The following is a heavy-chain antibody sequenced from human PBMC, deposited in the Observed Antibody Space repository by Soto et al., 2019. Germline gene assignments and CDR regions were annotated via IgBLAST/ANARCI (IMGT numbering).Heavy chain of an antibody. CDR2: INHGVRT. CDR1: GGSFSGYY. CDR3: ARGPLPYSNYGRGYYSGRDI. J-gene: IGHJ6*02. D-gene: IGHD4-4*01. V-gene: IGHV4-34*01. Sequence: AETRSLTCAVYGGSFSGYYWSWIRQRPGKGLEWIGEINHGVRTNYNPSLKSRVTISVDTSKNQFSLKLSSVNAADTAVYYCARGPLPYSNYGRGYYSGRDIWGQGTPVNVSS.